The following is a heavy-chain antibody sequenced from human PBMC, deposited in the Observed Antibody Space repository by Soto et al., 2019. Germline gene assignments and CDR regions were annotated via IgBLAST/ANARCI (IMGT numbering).Heavy chain of an antibody. CDR3: ARDLLHSITMTPGPFDY. V-gene: IGHV1-18*01. CDR1: GYTFTSYG. D-gene: IGHD3-22*01. J-gene: IGHJ4*02. Sequence: ASVKVFCKASGYTFTSYGISWVRQAPGQGLEWMGWISAYNGNTNYAQKLQGRVTMTTDTSTSTAYMELRSLRSDDTAVYYCARDLLHSITMTPGPFDYWGQGTLVTVSS. CDR2: ISAYNGNT.